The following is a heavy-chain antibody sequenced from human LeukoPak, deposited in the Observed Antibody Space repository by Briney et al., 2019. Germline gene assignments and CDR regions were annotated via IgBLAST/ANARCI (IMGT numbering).Heavy chain of an antibody. CDR3: SACRPHYGDYDGLDV. CDR2: ISYDGSHK. CDR1: GFTFSRSG. V-gene: IGHV3-30*03. D-gene: IGHD4/OR15-4a*01. Sequence: PGRSLRLSCAASGFTFSRSGMQWVRQPPGKGLAWVAFISYDGSHKYSADSVKGRFTISRDNYKNTLYLQMLSLRTEDTAVYFCSACRPHYGDYDGLDVCGRGTTVTVSS. J-gene: IGHJ6*02.